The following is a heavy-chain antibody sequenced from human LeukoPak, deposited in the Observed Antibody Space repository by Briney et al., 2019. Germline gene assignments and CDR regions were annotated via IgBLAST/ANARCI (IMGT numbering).Heavy chain of an antibody. CDR2: ISYDGSNK. Sequence: GGSLRLSCAASGFTFSSYGMHWDRQAPGKGLEWVAVISYDGSNKYYADSVKGRFTISRDNSKNTLYLQMNSLRAEDTAVYYCAKDPEWLRFSRNYYFDYWGQGTLVTVSS. D-gene: IGHD5-12*01. CDR3: AKDPEWLRFSRNYYFDY. CDR1: GFTFSSYG. J-gene: IGHJ4*02. V-gene: IGHV3-30*18.